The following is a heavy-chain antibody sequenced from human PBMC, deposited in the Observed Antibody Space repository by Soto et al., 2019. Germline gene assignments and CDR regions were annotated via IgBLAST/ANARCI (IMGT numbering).Heavy chain of an antibody. Sequence: QLQLQESGPGLVKPSETLSLTCSVSGGSISTDSYNWDWIRQSPGKGLEWIGTIYYDWTPSYNQSLKSQVTISVDTSRNHFALKVKSVTAEDTAMYYCARFFGNAFDVWGQGTMVKVSS. D-gene: IGHD3-3*01. CDR3: ARFFGNAFDV. CDR2: IYYDWTP. CDR1: GGSISTDSYN. J-gene: IGHJ3*01. V-gene: IGHV4-39*02.